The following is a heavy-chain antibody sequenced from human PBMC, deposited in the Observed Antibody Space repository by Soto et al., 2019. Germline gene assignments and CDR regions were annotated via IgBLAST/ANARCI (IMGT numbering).Heavy chain of an antibody. CDR1: GFTFSSYG. V-gene: IGHV3-30*18. Sequence: QSGGSLRLSCAASGFTFSSYGLHWVRQAPGKGLEWVAVISYDGSNKYYADSVKGRFTISRDNSKNTLYLQMNSLRAEDTAVYYCAKLDYYDSSGYYSDAFDIWGQGTMVTVSS. D-gene: IGHD3-22*01. CDR3: AKLDYYDSSGYYSDAFDI. CDR2: ISYDGSNK. J-gene: IGHJ3*02.